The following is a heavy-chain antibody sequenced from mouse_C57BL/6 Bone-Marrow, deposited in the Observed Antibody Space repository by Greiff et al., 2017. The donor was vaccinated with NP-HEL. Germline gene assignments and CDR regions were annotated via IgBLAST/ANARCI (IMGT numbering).Heavy chain of an antibody. J-gene: IGHJ2*01. CDR3: AREGYDFDY. CDR2: IDPSDSYT. V-gene: IGHV1-69*01. CDR1: GYTFTSYW. Sequence: QVQLQQPGAELVMPGASAKLSCKASGYTFTSYWMHWVKQRPGQGLEWIGEIDPSDSYTNYNQKFKGKSTLTVDKSSSTAYMQLSSLTSEDSAVYYCAREGYDFDYWGQGTTLTVSS. D-gene: IGHD2-10*02.